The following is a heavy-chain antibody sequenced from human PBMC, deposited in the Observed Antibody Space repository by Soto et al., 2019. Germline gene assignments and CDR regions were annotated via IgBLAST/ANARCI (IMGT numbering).Heavy chain of an antibody. CDR3: AGSGYASYYYYGMDV. Sequence: SVKVSCKASGGTFSSYAISWVRQAPGQGLEWMGGIIPIFGTANYAQKFQGRVTITADESTSTAYMELSSLRSEDTAVYYCAGSGYASYYYYGMDVWGQGTTVTVSS. CDR2: IIPIFGTA. V-gene: IGHV1-69*13. D-gene: IGHD3-22*01. J-gene: IGHJ6*02. CDR1: GGTFSSYA.